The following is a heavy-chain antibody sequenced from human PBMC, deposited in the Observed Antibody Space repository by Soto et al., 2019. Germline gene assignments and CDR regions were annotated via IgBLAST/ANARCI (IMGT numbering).Heavy chain of an antibody. Sequence: QVELVQSGAEVKKPGASVKVSCKVSGYTLTELSMHWVRQAPGKGLEWMGVFDAEDGAASYAQNFQGRVTLTVDTATDTAYMEVTSLRSEDTAVYYCATDLFPDYAGAWVTFRPADYWGQGTQVTVSS. CDR1: GYTLTELS. CDR2: FDAEDGAA. D-gene: IGHD3-16*02. J-gene: IGHJ4*02. CDR3: ATDLFPDYAGAWVTFRPADY. V-gene: IGHV1-24*01.